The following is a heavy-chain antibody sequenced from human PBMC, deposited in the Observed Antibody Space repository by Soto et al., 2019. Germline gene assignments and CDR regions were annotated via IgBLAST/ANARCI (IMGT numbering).Heavy chain of an antibody. V-gene: IGHV4-31*03. J-gene: IGHJ4*02. CDR3: ARGHGQGYSYGCFAY. CDR1: GGSISSGGYH. D-gene: IGHD5-18*01. CDR2: IYNSGST. Sequence: QVQLQESGPGLVKPSQTLSLTCTVSGGSISSGGYHWSWIRQHPGKGLEWIGYIYNSGSTYYNPSLKSRVAISGDTSKNQFSLKLSSVTAADTGVYYCARGHGQGYSYGCFAYWGQGTPVTVSS.